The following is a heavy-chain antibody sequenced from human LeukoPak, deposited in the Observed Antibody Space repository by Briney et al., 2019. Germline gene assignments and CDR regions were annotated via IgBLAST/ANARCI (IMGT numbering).Heavy chain of an antibody. CDR3: ARTYYYDSSGYPDY. J-gene: IGHJ4*02. Sequence: SGPTLVNPTQTLTLTCTFSGFSLSTSGMCVSWIRQPPGKALEWLARIDWDDDKYYSTSLTTRLTISKDTSKTQVVLTMTNMDPVDTAPYYCARTYYYDSSGYPDYWGQGTLVTVSS. V-gene: IGHV2-70*11. CDR1: GFSLSTSGMC. CDR2: IDWDDDK. D-gene: IGHD3-22*01.